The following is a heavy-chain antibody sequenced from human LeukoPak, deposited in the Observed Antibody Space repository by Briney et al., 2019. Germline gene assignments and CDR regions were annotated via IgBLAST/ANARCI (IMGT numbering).Heavy chain of an antibody. D-gene: IGHD1-26*01. J-gene: IGHJ3*02. V-gene: IGHV4-59*12. Sequence: SETLSLTCTVSGGSISSYYWSWIRQPPGKGLEWIGYIYHSGSTYYNPSLKSRVTISVDRSKNQFSLKLSSVTAADTAVYYCARDGTPGDAFDIWGQGTMVTVSS. CDR3: ARDGTPGDAFDI. CDR1: GGSISSYY. CDR2: IYHSGST.